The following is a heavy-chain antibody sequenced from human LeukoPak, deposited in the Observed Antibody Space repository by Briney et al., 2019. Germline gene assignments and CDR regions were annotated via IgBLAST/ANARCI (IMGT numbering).Heavy chain of an antibody. CDR2: IWYDGSNK. D-gene: IGHD6-13*01. J-gene: IGHJ4*02. Sequence: GRSLRLSCAASGFTFSSYGMHWVRQAPGKGLEGVAVIWYDGSNKYYADSVKGRFTISRDNSKNTLYLQMNSLRAEDTAVYYCARAAGISTSRAIDYWGQGTLVTVSS. V-gene: IGHV3-33*01. CDR1: GFTFSSYG. CDR3: ARAAGISTSRAIDY.